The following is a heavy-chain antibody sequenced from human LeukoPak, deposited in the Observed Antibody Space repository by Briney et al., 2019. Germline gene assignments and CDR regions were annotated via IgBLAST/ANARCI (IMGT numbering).Heavy chain of an antibody. CDR3: ARDPTNYYDSTGYYGVDY. D-gene: IGHD3-22*01. J-gene: IGHJ4*02. V-gene: IGHV3-33*01. Sequence: PGGSPRLSCAASGFTFSSYGMHWVRQAPGKGLEWVAVIWYDGSNKYYADSVKGRFTISRDNSRNTLYLQMNSLRAEDTAVYYCARDPTNYYDSTGYYGVDYWGQGTLVTVSS. CDR1: GFTFSSYG. CDR2: IWYDGSNK.